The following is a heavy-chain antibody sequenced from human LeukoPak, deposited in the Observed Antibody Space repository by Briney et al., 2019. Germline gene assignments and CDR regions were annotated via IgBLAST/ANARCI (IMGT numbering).Heavy chain of an antibody. CDR1: GYSISSGYY. J-gene: IGHJ4*02. Sequence: SETLSLTCTVSGYSISSGYYWGWIRQPPGKGLEWLASIYHSGTIYYNPSLKSRVTISVDTSKNQFSLKLTSVTAADTAVYYCARGLGGQQLVSPFDYWGQGTLVTVSS. D-gene: IGHD6-13*01. CDR3: ARGLGGQQLVSPFDY. V-gene: IGHV4-38-2*02. CDR2: IYHSGTI.